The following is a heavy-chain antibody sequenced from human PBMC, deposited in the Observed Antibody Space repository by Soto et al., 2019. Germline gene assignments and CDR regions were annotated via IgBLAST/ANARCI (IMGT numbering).Heavy chain of an antibody. J-gene: IGHJ4*02. CDR1: GYTFTSYG. CDR2: ISAYNGHT. V-gene: IGHV1-18*01. Sequence: QVQLVQSGAEVKKPGASVKVSCKASGYTFTSYGISWVRQAPGQGLEWMGWISAYNGHTNYAQKLQVRAPMTTDTSPTTPYLELRSLSSDHPPVFSCATRHPPLNSWAQGPLVPFSS. CDR3: ATRHPPLNS.